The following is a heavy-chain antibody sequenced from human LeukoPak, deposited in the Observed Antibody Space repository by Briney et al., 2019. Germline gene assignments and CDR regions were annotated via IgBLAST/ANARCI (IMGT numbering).Heavy chain of an antibody. CDR2: IYYSGNT. CDR3: ASTSPKYYYESSGYSSLFDN. J-gene: IGHJ4*02. D-gene: IGHD3-22*01. CDR1: GGSIRSYY. V-gene: IGHV4-39*07. Sequence: SETLSLTCTVSGGSIRSYYWGWIRQPPGKGLEWIGTIYYSGNTYYNPSLKSRLTISVDTSKNQFSLKLRSVTAADTALYYCASTSPKYYYESSGYSSLFDNWGQGTLVTVSS.